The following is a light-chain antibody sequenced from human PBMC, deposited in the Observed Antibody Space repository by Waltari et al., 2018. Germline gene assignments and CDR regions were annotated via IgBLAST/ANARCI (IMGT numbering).Light chain of an antibody. CDR3: QTGGHGTWV. J-gene: IGLJ3*02. CDR2: VNSDGSH. V-gene: IGLV4-69*01. CDR1: SGHSSNV. Sequence: QLVVTQSPSASASLGASVKLTCTLSSGHSSNVIAWLQQHPERGPRYLMKVNSDGSHSKGDEIPDRFSGSSSGAERYLTISNLQSEDGADYYYQTGGHGTWVFGGGTKLTVL.